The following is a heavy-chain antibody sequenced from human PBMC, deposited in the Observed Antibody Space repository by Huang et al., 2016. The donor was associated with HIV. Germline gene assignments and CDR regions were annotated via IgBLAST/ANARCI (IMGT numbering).Heavy chain of an antibody. CDR1: GGSIKSRNYY. Sequence: QLQLQESGPGLVKPSDTSSLNCTISGGSIKSRNYYWGWVRQAPGKGLEWIGDIYYSGSPYSNPSLRSRVSLSVDTSKNQVTLKVNAVIAADTAVYYCARRQGSGYYFYFDYWGRGIPVTVSA. V-gene: IGHV4-39*01. CDR2: IYYSGSP. CDR3: ARRQGSGYYFYFDY. J-gene: IGHJ4*02. D-gene: IGHD3-22*01.